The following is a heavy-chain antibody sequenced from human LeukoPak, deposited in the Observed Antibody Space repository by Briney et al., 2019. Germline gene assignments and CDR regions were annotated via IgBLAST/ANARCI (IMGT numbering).Heavy chain of an antibody. CDR1: GYSFTSYW. J-gene: IGHJ4*02. CDR3: ARRSGNSGYVDY. CDR2: IYPGDSDI. Sequence: GESLKISCKGSGYSFTSYWIAWVRQMPGKGLEWMGIIYPGDSDIRYSPSFQGQVTISADKSISTAYPQWSSLRASDTAMYYCARRSGNSGYVDYWGQGTLVTVSS. V-gene: IGHV5-51*01. D-gene: IGHD5-12*01.